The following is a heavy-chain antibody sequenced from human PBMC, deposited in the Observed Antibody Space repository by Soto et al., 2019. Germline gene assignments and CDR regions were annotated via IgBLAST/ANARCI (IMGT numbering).Heavy chain of an antibody. CDR1: GFTFYNYA. J-gene: IGHJ3*01. D-gene: IGHD2-8*01. CDR3: AKKGLGSLATYCTTGDCHYAFDV. Sequence: EVQLLESGGGLVRPGGSLRLSCAASGFTFYNYAKNWVRQAPGKGLEWVSTISGGGDGTYYADSVKGRFTISRDNSRNTVYLQMISLRAEDTAVYYCAKKGLGSLATYCTTGDCHYAFDVWGQGTLVTVSS. CDR2: ISGGGDGT. V-gene: IGHV3-23*01.